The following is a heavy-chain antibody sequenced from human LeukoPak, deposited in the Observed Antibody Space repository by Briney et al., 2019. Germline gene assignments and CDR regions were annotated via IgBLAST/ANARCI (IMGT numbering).Heavy chain of an antibody. CDR3: AKDGYNLDYYYYMDF. J-gene: IGHJ6*03. CDR1: GGTFSSYA. CDR2: IIPIFGTA. Sequence: ASVKVSCKASGGTFSSYAISWVRQAPGQGLEWMGGIIPIFGTANYAQKFQGRVTITADESTSTAYMELSSLRSEDTAVYYCAKDGYNLDYYYYMDFWGKGTTVTVSS. V-gene: IGHV1-69*01. D-gene: IGHD5-24*01.